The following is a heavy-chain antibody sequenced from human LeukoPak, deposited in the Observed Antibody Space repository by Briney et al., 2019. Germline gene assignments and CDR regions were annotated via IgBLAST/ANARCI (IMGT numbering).Heavy chain of an antibody. J-gene: IGHJ4*02. D-gene: IGHD6-19*01. CDR1: GLTFSSYA. Sequence: PGRSLRLSCAASGLTFSSYAMHLVRQAPGKGLEWVAVISYDGSNKYYADSVKGRFTISRDNSKNTLYLQMNSLRAEDTAVYYCARGCFDYWGQGTLVTVSS. V-gene: IGHV3-30-3*01. CDR3: ARGCFDY. CDR2: ISYDGSNK.